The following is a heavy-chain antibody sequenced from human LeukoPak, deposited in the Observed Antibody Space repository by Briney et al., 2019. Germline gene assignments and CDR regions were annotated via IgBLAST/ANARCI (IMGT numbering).Heavy chain of an antibody. CDR1: GGSISSTNW. D-gene: IGHD2-21*01. J-gene: IGHJ4*02. CDR3: SRESGAFCYFGH. V-gene: IGHV4-4*02. Sequence: PSATVSLTCGVSGGSISSTNWRRWGRQPPRQGLGRVGEISLTGGANYDPKLNGRVTISADESTNQPSLELTTLSAADTAIYYCSRESGAFCYFGHWGQGTLVIVPP. CDR2: ISLTGGA.